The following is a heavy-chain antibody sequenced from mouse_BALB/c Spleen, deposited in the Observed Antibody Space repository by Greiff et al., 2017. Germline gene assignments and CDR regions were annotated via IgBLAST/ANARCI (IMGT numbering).Heavy chain of an antibody. Sequence: QVQLQQPGAELVRPGASVKLSCKASGYTFTSYWINWVKQRPGQGLEWIGNIYPSDSYTNYNQRFKDKATLTVDKSSSTAYMQLSSPTSEDSAVYYCTRCGSYAMDYWGQGTSVTVSS. D-gene: IGHD1-1*01. CDR1: GYTFTSYW. J-gene: IGHJ4*01. V-gene: IGHV1-69*02. CDR3: TRCGSYAMDY. CDR2: IYPSDSYT.